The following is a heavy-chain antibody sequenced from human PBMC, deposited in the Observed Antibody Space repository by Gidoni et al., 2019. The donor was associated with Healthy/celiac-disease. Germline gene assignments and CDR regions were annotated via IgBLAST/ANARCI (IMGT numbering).Heavy chain of an antibody. D-gene: IGHD2-2*02. CDR3: ARVDCSSTSCHMIYGMDV. CDR1: GGSFSGYY. Sequence: QVQLQQWGAGLLKPSAPLYLHCAGYGGSFSGYYWSWFRQPPGKGLEWIGESNHSGSTNYNPSLKSRVTISVDTSKNQFSLKLSSVTAADTAVYYCARVDCSSTSCHMIYGMDVWGQGTTVTVSS. V-gene: IGHV4-34*01. CDR2: SNHSGST. J-gene: IGHJ6*02.